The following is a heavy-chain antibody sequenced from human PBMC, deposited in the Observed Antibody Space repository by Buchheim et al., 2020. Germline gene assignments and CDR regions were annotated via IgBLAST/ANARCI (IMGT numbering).Heavy chain of an antibody. CDR2: ISGSADST. V-gene: IGHV3-23*01. Sequence: EVQLLESGGGSVQPGGSLRLSCAASGFTFSSYAMSWVRQAPGKGLEWVSGISGSADSTYYADSVKGRFTISRDHSKTTLYLQMNSLRAEDTAVYYCAKDMDHLYGDLIYWGQGTL. CDR1: GFTFSSYA. CDR3: AKDMDHLYGDLIY. D-gene: IGHD4-17*01. J-gene: IGHJ4*02.